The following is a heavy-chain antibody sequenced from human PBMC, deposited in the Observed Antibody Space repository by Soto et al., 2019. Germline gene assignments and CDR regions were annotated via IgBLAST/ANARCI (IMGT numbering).Heavy chain of an antibody. CDR3: ARDRDDILTRYPYYYRMDV. D-gene: IGHD3-9*01. J-gene: IGHJ6*02. V-gene: IGHV1-69*08. CDR1: GGTFSSYT. CDR2: IIPFLGIA. Sequence: QVQLVQSGAEVKKPGSSVKVSCKASGGTFSSYTISWVRQAPGQGLEWMGRIIPFLGIANYAQKFQGRVTITADKSTSTANMGLSGLRSGETAVYYCARDRDDILTRYPYYYRMDVQGRGTTVTVSS.